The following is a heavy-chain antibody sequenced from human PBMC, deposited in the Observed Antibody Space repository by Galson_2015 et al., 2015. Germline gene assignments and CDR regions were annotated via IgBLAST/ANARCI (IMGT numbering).Heavy chain of an antibody. J-gene: IGHJ6*02. D-gene: IGHD2-2*01. CDR1: GYTFTSYA. CDR3: ARDVVPAAHYYYYGMDV. Sequence: SVKVSCKASGYTFTSYAMNWVRQAPGQGLEWMGWINTNTGNPTYAQGFTGRFVFSLDTSVSTAYLQISSLKAEDTAVYYCARDVVPAAHYYYYGMDVWGQGTTVTVSS. V-gene: IGHV7-4-1*02. CDR2: INTNTGNP.